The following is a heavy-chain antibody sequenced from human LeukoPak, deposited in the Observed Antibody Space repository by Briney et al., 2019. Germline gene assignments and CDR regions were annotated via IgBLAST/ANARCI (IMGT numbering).Heavy chain of an antibody. V-gene: IGHV3-48*03. D-gene: IGHD2-21*01. CDR3: AREKTACGGDCYDS. CDR2: ISSSGTPI. J-gene: IGHJ4*02. CDR1: GFTFSSYE. Sequence: GGSLRLSCAASGFTFSSYEMNWVRQAPGKGLEWVSYISSSGTPIHYADSVKGRFTISRDNAKNSLFLQMNSLRAEDTAVYYCAREKTACGGDCYDSWGRGTLVTASS.